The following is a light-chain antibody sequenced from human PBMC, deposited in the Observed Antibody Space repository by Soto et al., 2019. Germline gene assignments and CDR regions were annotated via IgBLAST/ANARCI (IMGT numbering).Light chain of an antibody. V-gene: IGLV1-44*01. CDR1: SSNIGSGT. CDR3: ASWDDSLNGLYV. J-gene: IGLJ1*01. Sequence: QSALTRPPSVSGTPGQRVTISCSGSSSNIGSGTVNWYQQLPGTAPKLLIYNNNQWPSGVPDRFSGSKSGTSGSLAISGLQSEDEADYYCASWDDSLNGLYVFGTGTKVTVL. CDR2: NNN.